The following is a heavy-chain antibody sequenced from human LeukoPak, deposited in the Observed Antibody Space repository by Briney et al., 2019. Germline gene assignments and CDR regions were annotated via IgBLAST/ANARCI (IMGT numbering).Heavy chain of an antibody. Sequence: ASVKVSCKASGYTFIRYGITWVRQAPGQGLEWMAWISPYNGNTKYAQKFQGRVTMTTDTSTSTAYMELRSLRSDDTAVYYCARMMTPRLYYDSSGYYYGAFDIWGQGTMVTVSS. J-gene: IGHJ3*02. CDR3: ARMMTPRLYYDSSGYYYGAFDI. CDR1: GYTFIRYG. D-gene: IGHD3-22*01. CDR2: ISPYNGNT. V-gene: IGHV1-18*01.